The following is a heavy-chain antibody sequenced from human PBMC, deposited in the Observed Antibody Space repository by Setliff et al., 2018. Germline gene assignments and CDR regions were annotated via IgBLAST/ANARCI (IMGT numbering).Heavy chain of an antibody. CDR1: GFTCSSYA. CDR2: ISGSGGST. J-gene: IGHJ4*02. CDR3: AKDGAMVRGVIIWTDY. V-gene: IGHV3-23*01. Sequence: LRLSCAASGFTCSSYAMSWVRQAPGKGLEWVSAISGSGGSTYYADSVKGRFTISRDNSKNTLYLQMNSLRAEDTAVYYCAKDGAMVRGVIIWTDYWGQGTLVTVSS. D-gene: IGHD3-10*01.